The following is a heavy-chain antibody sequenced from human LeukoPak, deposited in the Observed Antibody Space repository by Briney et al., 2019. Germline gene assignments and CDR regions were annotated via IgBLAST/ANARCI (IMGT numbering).Heavy chain of an antibody. V-gene: IGHV3-53*01. D-gene: IGHD3-22*01. Sequence: PGGSLRLSCAASGFPVSSNYMSGVRQAPGKGLEWVSVIYSGGSTYYIDSVQGRFTTSRDNSKTTLYLQMNSLRAEDTAVYYCARDRYCSDSSGYYDAFDIWGQGTMVTVSS. CDR3: ARDRYCSDSSGYYDAFDI. CDR2: IYSGGST. CDR1: GFPVSSNY. J-gene: IGHJ3*02.